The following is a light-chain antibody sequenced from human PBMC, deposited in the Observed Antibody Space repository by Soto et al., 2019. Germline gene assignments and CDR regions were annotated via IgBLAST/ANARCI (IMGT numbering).Light chain of an antibody. CDR2: YDD. V-gene: IGLV1-36*01. J-gene: IGLJ3*02. CDR3: AACNDSLNVRV. CDR1: SSNIGSL. Sequence: QSVLTQPPSVSEAPRQRVSISCSGCSSNIGSLDWHPDFPGETPHLVISYDDLLPSGICDRFSGFRSGTSASLAIGGLQSVHEDCCLCAACNDSLNVRVFGGGTKVTVL.